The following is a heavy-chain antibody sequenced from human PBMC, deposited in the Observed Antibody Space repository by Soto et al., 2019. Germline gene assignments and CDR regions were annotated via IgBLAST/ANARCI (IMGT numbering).Heavy chain of an antibody. Sequence: SETLSLTCTVSGVSISSYYWSWIRQPPGKGLEWIGYIYYSGSTNYNPSLKSRVTISVDTSKNQFSLKLSSVTAADTAVYFCARLVYNYFDSWGQGTLVTVSS. CDR1: GVSISSYY. D-gene: IGHD1-20*01. J-gene: IGHJ4*02. V-gene: IGHV4-59*01. CDR3: ARLVYNYFDS. CDR2: IYYSGST.